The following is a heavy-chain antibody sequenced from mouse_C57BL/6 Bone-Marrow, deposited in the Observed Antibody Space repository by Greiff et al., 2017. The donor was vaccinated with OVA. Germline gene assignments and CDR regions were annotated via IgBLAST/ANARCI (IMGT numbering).Heavy chain of an antibody. CDR3: ARSILWFAY. Sequence: EVMLVESGPELVKPGASVKISCKASGYSFTGYYMNWVKQSPEKSLEWIGEINPSTGGTTYNQKFKAKATLTVDKSSSTAYMQLQSLTSEDSAVYYCARSILWFAYWGQGTLVTVSA. CDR1: GYSFTGYY. CDR2: INPSTGGT. J-gene: IGHJ3*01. V-gene: IGHV1-42*01.